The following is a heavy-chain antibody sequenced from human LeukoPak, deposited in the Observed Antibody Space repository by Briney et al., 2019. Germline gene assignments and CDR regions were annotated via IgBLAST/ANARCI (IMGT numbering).Heavy chain of an antibody. CDR2: IYYSGST. CDR1: GGSISSGDYY. Sequence: KPSETLSLTCTVSGGSISSGDYYWSWIRQPPGKGLEWIGHIYYSGSTYYNPSLKSRVTISVDTSKNQFSLKLSSVTAADTAVYYCARVNVSTWLLNAFDIWGQGTMVTVSS. D-gene: IGHD2-15*01. V-gene: IGHV4-30-4*08. CDR3: ARVNVSTWLLNAFDI. J-gene: IGHJ3*02.